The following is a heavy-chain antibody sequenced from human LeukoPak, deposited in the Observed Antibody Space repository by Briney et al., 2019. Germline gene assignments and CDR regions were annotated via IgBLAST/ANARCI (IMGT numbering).Heavy chain of an antibody. CDR1: GYTFTGYF. CDR3: ARNIPRDYGDYVGY. Sequence: ASVKVSCKGSGYTFTGYFLHWVRQALGQGLEWMGRINPNSGGTDCAQKFQGRVTMTRDTSISTAYMELRRLRSDDTAVYFCARNIPRDYGDYVGYWGQGTLVTVSS. V-gene: IGHV1-2*06. CDR2: INPNSGGT. J-gene: IGHJ4*02. D-gene: IGHD4-17*01.